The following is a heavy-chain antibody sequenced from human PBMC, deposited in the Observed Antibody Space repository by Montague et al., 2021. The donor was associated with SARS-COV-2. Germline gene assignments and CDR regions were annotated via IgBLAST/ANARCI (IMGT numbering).Heavy chain of an antibody. Sequence: PALVKPTQTLTLTCTFSGFSLSTSGMCVSWIRQPPGKALEWLARIDWDDDKYYSTSLKTRLTISKDTSKNQVVLTMTNMDPVGTATYYGARETGTTVSLDYWGQGTLVTVSS. CDR1: GFSLSTSGMC. D-gene: IGHD1-7*01. CDR2: IDWDDDK. CDR3: ARETGTTVSLDY. V-gene: IGHV2-70*11. J-gene: IGHJ4*02.